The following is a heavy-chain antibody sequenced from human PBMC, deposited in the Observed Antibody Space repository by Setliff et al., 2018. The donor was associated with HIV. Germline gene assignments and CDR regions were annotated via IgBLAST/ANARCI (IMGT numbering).Heavy chain of an antibody. CDR2: IYYNGNT. Sequence: KPSETLSLTCTVSGGSISSGYYYWSWIRQPPGKGLEWIGNIYYNGNTYYNPSLRSRVTVSVNTSKNQFYLKLNSVTAADTAVHYCVRGSSELLDPEGKVYDYWGQGTLVTVSS. V-gene: IGHV4-39*01. CDR1: GGSISSGYYY. CDR3: VRGSSELLDPEGKVYDY. J-gene: IGHJ4*02. D-gene: IGHD1-26*01.